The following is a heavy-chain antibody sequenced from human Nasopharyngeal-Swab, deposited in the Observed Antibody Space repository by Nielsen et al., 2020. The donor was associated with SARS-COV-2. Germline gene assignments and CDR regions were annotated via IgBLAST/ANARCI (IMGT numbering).Heavy chain of an antibody. D-gene: IGHD4-11*01. J-gene: IGHJ4*02. Sequence: GGSLRLSCAASGFTLSSYAMSWVRQAPGKGLEWVSAISGSGGSTYYADSVKGRFTISRDNSKNTLYLQMNSLRAEDTAVYYCAKVPSTVTTLPPDYWGQGTLVTVSS. CDR1: GFTLSSYA. CDR3: AKVPSTVTTLPPDY. CDR2: ISGSGGST. V-gene: IGHV3-23*01.